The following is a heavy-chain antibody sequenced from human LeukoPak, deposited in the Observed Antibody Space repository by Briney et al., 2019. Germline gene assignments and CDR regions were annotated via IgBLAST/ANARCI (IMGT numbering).Heavy chain of an antibody. J-gene: IGHJ3*02. CDR1: GFTFTNYA. D-gene: IGHD3/OR15-3a*01. CDR3: ASRTWTGAGYYAFDI. V-gene: IGHV3-23*01. Sequence: PGGSLRLSCAASGFTFTNYAVSWVRQAPGKGLEWVSAGGSGGGTYYADSVKGRFTISRDNSENTLPLQMNSLRVEDTAVYYCASRTWTGAGYYAFDIWGQGTMVTVSS. CDR2: GGSGGGT.